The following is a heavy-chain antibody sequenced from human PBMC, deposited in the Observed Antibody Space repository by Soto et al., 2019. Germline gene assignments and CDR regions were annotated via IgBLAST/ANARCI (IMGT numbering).Heavy chain of an antibody. V-gene: IGHV4-34*01. CDR3: ARGNSSSWPNWFDP. Sequence: PSETLSLTCAVYGGSFSGYYWSWIRQPPGKGLEWIGEINHSGSTNYNPSLKSRVTISVDTSKNQFSLKLSSVTAADTAVYYCARGNSSSWPNWFDPWGQGTLLTVSS. CDR2: INHSGST. D-gene: IGHD6-13*01. J-gene: IGHJ5*02. CDR1: GGSFSGYY.